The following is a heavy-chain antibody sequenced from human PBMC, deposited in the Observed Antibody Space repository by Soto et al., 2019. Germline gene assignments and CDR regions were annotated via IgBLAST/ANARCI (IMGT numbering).Heavy chain of an antibody. V-gene: IGHV3-74*01. CDR3: AKRGVDTFGLSY. CDR1: GFTFSSLW. CDR2: INTDGSST. J-gene: IGHJ4*02. D-gene: IGHD3-10*01. Sequence: PVRSLILSCSVSGFTFSSLWMHWVRQAPGEGLVWVSRINTDGSSTSYAVSVKCRFTISRDHAKNTLDLQMNSLRVEDTAMYYCAKRGVDTFGLSYWGQGPLVTVSS.